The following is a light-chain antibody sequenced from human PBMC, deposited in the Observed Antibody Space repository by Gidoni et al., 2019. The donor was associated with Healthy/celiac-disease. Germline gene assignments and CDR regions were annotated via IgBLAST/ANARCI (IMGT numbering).Light chain of an antibody. CDR3: CSYAGSYCWV. CDR2: DVS. J-gene: IGLJ3*02. CDR1: SSDVGGYNY. Sequence: QPPLTQPRPVSRSPGQSVPISCTGTSSDVGGYNYVSWYQQHPGKAPKLMIYDVSKRPSGVPDRFSGSKSGNTASLTISGLQAEDEADYYCCSYAGSYCWVFGGGTKLTVL. V-gene: IGLV2-11*01.